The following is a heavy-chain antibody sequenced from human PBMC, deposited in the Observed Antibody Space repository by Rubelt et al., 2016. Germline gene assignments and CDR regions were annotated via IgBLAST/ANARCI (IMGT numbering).Heavy chain of an antibody. Sequence: QVQLQESGPGLVKPSETLSLTCTVSGGSINSYYWSWIRQPPGKGLEWVGHIYYSGSTNYNPSRKSRVTSSVATSKNPFSLKLNSGTAADTAVYYCARSGKQWDALDYWGQGTLVTVSS. CDR1: GGSINSYY. CDR2: IYYSGST. D-gene: IGHD6-19*01. J-gene: IGHJ4*02. CDR3: ARSGKQWDALDY. V-gene: IGHV4-59*12.